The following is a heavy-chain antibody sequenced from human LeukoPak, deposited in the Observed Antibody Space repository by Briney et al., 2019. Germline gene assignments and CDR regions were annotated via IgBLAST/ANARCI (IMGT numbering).Heavy chain of an antibody. D-gene: IGHD3-16*01. CDR2: IYYSGST. Sequence: SETLSLTCTVSGGSISSNSYYWGWIRQPPGKGLEWIGTIYYSGSTYYNPSLKSRVTVSVDTSKNQFSLKLSSVTAADTAVYYCARGPPWGNAFDIWGQGTMVTVSS. CDR1: GGSISSNSYY. CDR3: ARGPPWGNAFDI. J-gene: IGHJ3*02. V-gene: IGHV4-39*07.